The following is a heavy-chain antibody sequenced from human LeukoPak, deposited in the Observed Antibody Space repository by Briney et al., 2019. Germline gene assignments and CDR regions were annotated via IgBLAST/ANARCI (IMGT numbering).Heavy chain of an antibody. Sequence: GASVKVSCKASGYTFTSYYMHWVRQAPGQGLEWMGIINPSGGSTSYAQKFQGRVTMTRDTSTSTVYMELSSLRSEDTAVYYCARDVYCSSTSCYRRGYYYYGMDVWGQGTTVTVSS. D-gene: IGHD2-2*02. CDR3: ARDVYCSSTSCYRRGYYYYGMDV. CDR2: INPSGGST. CDR1: GYTFTSYY. V-gene: IGHV1-46*01. J-gene: IGHJ6*02.